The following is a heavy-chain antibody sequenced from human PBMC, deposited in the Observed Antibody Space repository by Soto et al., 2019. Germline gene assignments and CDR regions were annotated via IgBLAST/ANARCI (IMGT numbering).Heavy chain of an antibody. CDR3: ARSPRSSPYFDY. CDR2: ICPGDHET. J-gene: IGHJ4*02. Sequence: GESLKISGHCSGYTFSNFWIGWVRQLPGKGLEWMGIICPGDHETRYSPSFHGKVTISADKSINTAYLQWNSLEASDTAFYFCARSPRSSPYFDYWGQGALVTVSS. D-gene: IGHD6-13*01. CDR1: GYTFSNFW. V-gene: IGHV5-51*01.